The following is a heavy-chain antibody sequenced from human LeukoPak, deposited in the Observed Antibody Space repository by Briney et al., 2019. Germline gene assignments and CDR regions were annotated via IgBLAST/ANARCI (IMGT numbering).Heavy chain of an antibody. CDR1: GFTFSSYS. Sequence: GGSLRLSCAASGFTFSSYSMNWVRQAPGKGLEWVSSISSSSAYVHYADSVKGRFTISRDNSKNTLYLQMNSLRAEDTAVYYCAKDHQDIVVVVAATPFDYWGQGTLVTVSS. CDR2: ISSSSAYV. CDR3: AKDHQDIVVVVAATPFDY. V-gene: IGHV3-21*04. J-gene: IGHJ4*02. D-gene: IGHD2-15*01.